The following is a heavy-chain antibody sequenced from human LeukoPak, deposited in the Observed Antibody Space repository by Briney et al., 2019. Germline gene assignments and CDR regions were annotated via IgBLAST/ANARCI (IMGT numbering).Heavy chain of an antibody. CDR3: ARGWHGSSSGGYYFDY. Sequence: SETLSLTCAVYGGSFSGYYWSWIRQPPGKGLEWIGEINHSGSTNYNPSLKSRVTISVDTSKNQFSLKLSSVTAADTAGYYCARGWHGSSSGGYYFDYWGQGTLVTVSS. J-gene: IGHJ4*02. D-gene: IGHD6-6*01. CDR2: INHSGST. V-gene: IGHV4-34*01. CDR1: GGSFSGYY.